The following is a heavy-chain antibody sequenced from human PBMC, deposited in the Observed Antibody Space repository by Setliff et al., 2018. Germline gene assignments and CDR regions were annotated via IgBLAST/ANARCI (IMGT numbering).Heavy chain of an antibody. D-gene: IGHD2-15*01. J-gene: IGHJ4*02. CDR1: GFTFSSHW. V-gene: IGHV3-74*01. CDR2: INNDGTTI. Sequence: GGSLRLSCAAAGFTFSSHWMHWVRQAPGKRLMWVSRINNDGTTIYYADSVRGRFTISRDNARDSLYLQMNSLRAEDTAVYYCARGGCSGGSCYGDYWGQGTLVTVSS. CDR3: ARGGCSGGSCYGDY.